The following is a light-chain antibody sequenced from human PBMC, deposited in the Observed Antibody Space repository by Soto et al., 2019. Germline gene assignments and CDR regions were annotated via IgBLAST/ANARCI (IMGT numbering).Light chain of an antibody. CDR1: QGIRND. V-gene: IGKV1-13*02. CDR2: DVS. J-gene: IGKJ1*01. CDR3: QHFNSYPWT. Sequence: AIQMTQSPSSLSASVGDRVTITCRASQGIRNDLGWYQQKPGKAPKLLIYDVSSLKSGVPSRFSGSGSGTEFNLTISSLQPDDFATYYCQHFNSYPWTFGQGTKVDIK.